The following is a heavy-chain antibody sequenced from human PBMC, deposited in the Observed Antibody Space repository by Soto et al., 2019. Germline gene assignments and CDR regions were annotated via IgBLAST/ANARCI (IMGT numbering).Heavy chain of an antibody. V-gene: IGHV3-48*04. Sequence: GASLRISCETSGFTFSNYGINWVRQAPGKGLKRVSYISSSGSTIYYADSVKGRFTISRDNAKNSLYLQMNSLRAEDTAVYYCAREVIVPAAMTFYYYYMDVWGKGTTVTVSS. CDR3: AREVIVPAAMTFYYYYMDV. J-gene: IGHJ6*03. CDR1: GFTFSNYG. CDR2: ISSSGSTI. D-gene: IGHD2-2*01.